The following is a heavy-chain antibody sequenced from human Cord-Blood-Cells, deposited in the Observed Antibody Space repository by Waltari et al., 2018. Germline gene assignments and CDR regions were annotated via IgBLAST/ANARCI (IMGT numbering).Heavy chain of an antibody. CDR2: GST. V-gene: IGHV4-39*01. Sequence: GSTHYNPSHKSRVTISVDTSKNQFSLKLSSVTAADTAVYYCARSYGSGSYYNVHFDYWGQGTLVTVSS. D-gene: IGHD3-10*01. J-gene: IGHJ4*02. CDR3: ARSYGSGSYYNVHFDY.